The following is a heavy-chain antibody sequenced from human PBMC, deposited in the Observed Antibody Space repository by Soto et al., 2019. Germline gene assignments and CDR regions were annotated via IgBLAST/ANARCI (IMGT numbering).Heavy chain of an antibody. Sequence: SATLSLTCAVSGGSIRSGGHSWSWIRQPPGKGLELIGYIYHSASTYYNPSLKSRVTISVDRSKNQLSLKLSSVTAADTAVYYCGRISSHGDYAYWGQGTLVTVS. J-gene: IGHJ4*02. V-gene: IGHV4-30-2*01. CDR3: GRISSHGDYAY. D-gene: IGHD4-17*01. CDR1: GGSIRSGGHS. CDR2: IYHSAST.